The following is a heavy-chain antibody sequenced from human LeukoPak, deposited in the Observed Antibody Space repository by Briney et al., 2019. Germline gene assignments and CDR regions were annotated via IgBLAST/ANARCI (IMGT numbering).Heavy chain of an antibody. CDR3: ARAGLYSGAWYEEALDY. CDR2: ISSTSSTI. CDR1: GFTFSTYS. V-gene: IGHV3-48*02. J-gene: IGHJ4*02. Sequence: PGGSLRLSCAASGFTFSTYSMNWVRQAPGKGLEWVSFISSTSSTIYYADSVKGRFTISRDNAKNSLYLQMNSLRDEDTAVYYCARAGLYSGAWYEEALDYWGQGTLVTVSS. D-gene: IGHD6-19*01.